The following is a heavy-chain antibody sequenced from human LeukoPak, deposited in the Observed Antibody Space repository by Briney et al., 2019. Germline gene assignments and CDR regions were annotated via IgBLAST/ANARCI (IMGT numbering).Heavy chain of an antibody. CDR1: GYTFTSYY. Sequence: ASVTLSCNASGYTFTSYYMHWVRQAPGQGLEWMGIINPSGGSTSYAHKFQGRVTMTRDTYTSPVYMELSSLRYEDQALSYCAREWCTNGVCPDYYYYCYMDVWGKGTTVTVSS. CDR3: AREWCTNGVCPDYYYYCYMDV. D-gene: IGHD2-8*01. J-gene: IGHJ6*03. CDR2: INPSGGST. V-gene: IGHV1-46*01.